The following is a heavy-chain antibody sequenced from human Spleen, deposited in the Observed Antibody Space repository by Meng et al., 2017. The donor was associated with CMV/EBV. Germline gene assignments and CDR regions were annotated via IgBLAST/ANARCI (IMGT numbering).Heavy chain of an antibody. V-gene: IGHV1-46*01. Sequence: QVQRVQSVAEVKKPGASVKVSCKASGYTFTGYYMHWVRQAPGQGLEWMGIINPSGGSTSYAQKFQGRVTMTRDTSTSTAYMELSSLTFDDTAVYFCARGRRNEPLFDYWGQGTLVTVSS. D-gene: IGHD1-14*01. CDR1: GYTFTGYY. J-gene: IGHJ4*02. CDR2: INPSGGST. CDR3: ARGRRNEPLFDY.